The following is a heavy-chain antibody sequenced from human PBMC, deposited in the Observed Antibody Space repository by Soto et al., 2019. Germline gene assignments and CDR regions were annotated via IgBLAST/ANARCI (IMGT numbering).Heavy chain of an antibody. CDR3: ARILGDYNFYYGMDV. CDR2: IYHSGST. Sequence: SETLSLTCAVSGGSISSSNWWSWVRQPPGKGLEWIGEIYHSGSTNYNPSLKSRVTISVDKSRNQFSLKLSSVTAADTAVYYCARILGDYNFYYGMDVWGQGTTVTVSS. CDR1: GGSISSSNW. D-gene: IGHD4-17*01. J-gene: IGHJ6*02. V-gene: IGHV4-4*02.